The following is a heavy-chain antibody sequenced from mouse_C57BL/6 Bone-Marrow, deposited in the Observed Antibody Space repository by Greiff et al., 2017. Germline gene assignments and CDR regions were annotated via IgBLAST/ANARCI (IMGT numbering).Heavy chain of an antibody. CDR1: GYSFTGYY. CDR3: AMDYYGSAYFDY. J-gene: IGHJ2*01. V-gene: IGHV1-31*01. Sequence: EVQLQQSGPELVKPGASVKISCKASGYSFTGYYMHWVKQSHGNILDWIGYIYPYNGVSSYNQKFKGQATLTVDKSSSTAYMELLSLSSEYSAVYYCAMDYYGSAYFDYWGQGTTLTVSS. D-gene: IGHD2-2*01. CDR2: IYPYNGVS.